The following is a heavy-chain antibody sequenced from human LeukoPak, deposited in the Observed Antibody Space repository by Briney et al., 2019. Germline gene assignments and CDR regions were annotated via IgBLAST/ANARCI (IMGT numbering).Heavy chain of an antibody. Sequence: KPSETLSLTCTVSGGSISSGSYYWGWIRQPPGKGLEWIGSIYYSGSTYYNPSLKSRVTISVDTSKNQFSLKLSSVTAADTAVYYCARDATYIVVVPAASGGFNSWGQGTLVTVSS. D-gene: IGHD2-2*01. CDR1: GGSISSGSYY. V-gene: IGHV4-39*07. CDR2: IYYSGST. CDR3: ARDATYIVVVPAASGGFNS. J-gene: IGHJ5*02.